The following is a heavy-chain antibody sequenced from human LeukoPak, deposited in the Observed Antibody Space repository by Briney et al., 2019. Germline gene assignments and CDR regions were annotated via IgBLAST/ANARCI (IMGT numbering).Heavy chain of an antibody. D-gene: IGHD3-10*01. CDR1: GGSISSSSYF. V-gene: IGHV4-39*01. CDR2: IYYSGSS. Sequence: PSETLSLTCTVSGGSISSSSYFWGWIRQPPEQGLEWIGSIYYSGSSYYNPSLKSRVTISVDTSKNQFSLRLNSVTAADTAVYYCTRLEGDLSPAYWGQGTVVTVSS. J-gene: IGHJ4*02. CDR3: TRLEGDLSPAY.